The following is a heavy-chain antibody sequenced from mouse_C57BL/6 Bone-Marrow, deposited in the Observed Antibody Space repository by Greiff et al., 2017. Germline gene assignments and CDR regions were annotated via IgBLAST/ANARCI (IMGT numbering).Heavy chain of an antibody. CDR1: GYTFTSYW. D-gene: IGHD2-12*01. CDR2: INPSSGYT. CDR3: ARAAYYIRY. Sequence: QVHVKQSGAELAKPGASVTLSCKASGYTFTSYWMHWVKQRPGQGLGWIGYINPSSGYTKYNQKFKDKATLTADKSSSTAYMQLSSLTYEDSAVYYCARAAYYIRYWGQGTTLTVSS. V-gene: IGHV1-7*01. J-gene: IGHJ2*01.